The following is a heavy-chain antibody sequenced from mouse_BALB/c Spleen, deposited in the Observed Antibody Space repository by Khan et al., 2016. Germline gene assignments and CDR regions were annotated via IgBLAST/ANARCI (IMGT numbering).Heavy chain of an antibody. CDR3: SRSPYGYWFAY. V-gene: IGHV14-3*02. J-gene: IGHJ3*01. D-gene: IGHD2-2*01. CDR1: GFNIKDTY. Sequence: VQLQQPGAELVKPGASVKLSCTASGFNIKDTYINWVKQRPEEGLEWIGRIDPANGNTKYDPKFQGKATITADTSSNTAYLQLSSLTYEDTAVYYCSRSPYGYWFAYWGQGTLVTVSA. CDR2: IDPANGNT.